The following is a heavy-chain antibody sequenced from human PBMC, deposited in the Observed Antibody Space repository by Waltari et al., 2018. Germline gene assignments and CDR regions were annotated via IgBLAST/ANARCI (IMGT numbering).Heavy chain of an antibody. J-gene: IGHJ4*02. CDR2: LHYSGTT. D-gene: IGHD6-13*01. CDR3: VRHQQVVKVIDF. CDR1: GFSMTSTRFY. V-gene: IGHV4-39*01. Sequence: RLQESGPGLVKPSETLSLTCTVSGFSMTSTRFYWGWIRQPPGKGLEWIGSLHYSGTTYYSPSLKSRVTTSVDTSKNQFSLRLRSVTAADTAVYFGVRHQQVVKVIDFWGQGTLATVS.